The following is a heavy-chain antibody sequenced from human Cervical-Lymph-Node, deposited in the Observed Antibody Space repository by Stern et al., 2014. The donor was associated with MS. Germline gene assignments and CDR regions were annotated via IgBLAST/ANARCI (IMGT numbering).Heavy chain of an antibody. Sequence: QVQLGQSGAEVKKPGASVKVSCRASGYAFADYDINWVRQTSGQGLEWMGWMSPRTGSTGYARTFRGRVSQTRNTPLHTTHLELSGLQFDDTAVYLCKRGPLISIFSGGDDYYYGLGVWGQGSTVTVSS. D-gene: IGHD3-3*01. CDR3: KRGPLISIFSGGDDYYYGLGV. CDR1: GYAFADYD. CDR2: MSPRTGST. J-gene: IGHJ6*02. V-gene: IGHV1-8*01.